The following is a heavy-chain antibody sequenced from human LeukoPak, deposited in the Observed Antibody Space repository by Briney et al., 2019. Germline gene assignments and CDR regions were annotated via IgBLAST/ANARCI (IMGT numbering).Heavy chain of an antibody. Sequence: SQTLSLTSVISRDTVSITTASSDSIRHSPSRGLEWLGRTYYRSKWKNDSAGSVKRRLTINPDTSKNQNSMQWNSVTPQYTAVYYCALSSSSWVWFDPWGQGTLVTVFS. CDR1: RDTVSITTAS. V-gene: IGHV6-1*01. CDR2: TYYRSKWKN. D-gene: IGHD6-13*01. CDR3: ALSSSSWVWFDP. J-gene: IGHJ5*02.